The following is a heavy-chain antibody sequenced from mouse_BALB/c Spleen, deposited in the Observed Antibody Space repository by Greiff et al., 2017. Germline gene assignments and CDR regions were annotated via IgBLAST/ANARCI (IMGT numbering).Heavy chain of an antibody. CDR1: GYTFTDYE. CDR2: IDPETGGT. CDR3: TRSTGRFAY. D-gene: IGHD4-1*01. V-gene: IGHV1-15*01. J-gene: IGHJ3*01. Sequence: QVQLQQSGAELVRPGASVTLSCKASGYTFTDYEMHWVKQTPVHGLEWIGAIDPETGGTAYNQKFKGKATLTADKSYSTAYMELRSLTSEDSAVYYCTRSTGRFAYWGQGTLVTVSA.